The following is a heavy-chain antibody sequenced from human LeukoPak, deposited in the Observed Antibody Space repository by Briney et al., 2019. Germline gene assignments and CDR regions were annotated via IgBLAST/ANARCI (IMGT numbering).Heavy chain of an antibody. Sequence: SETLSLTCTVSGGSISGYYWSWIRQPPGKGLDWIGYISYSGSTTYNPSPKSRVSISVDTSKNQFSLKLSSVTAADTAVYYCARHGPENYYDSSGAFDFWGQGILVTVSS. J-gene: IGHJ4*02. CDR3: ARHGPENYYDSSGAFDF. V-gene: IGHV4-59*01. D-gene: IGHD3-22*01. CDR2: ISYSGST. CDR1: GGSISGYY.